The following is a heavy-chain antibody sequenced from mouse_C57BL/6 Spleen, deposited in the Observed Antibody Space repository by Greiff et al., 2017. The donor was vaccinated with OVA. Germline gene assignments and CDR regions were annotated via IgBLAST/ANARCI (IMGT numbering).Heavy chain of an antibody. CDR2: INPSTGGT. Sequence: VQLKESGPELVKPGASVKISCKASGYSFTGYYMNWVKQSPEKSLEWIGEINPSTGGTTYNQKFKAKATLTVDKSSSTAYMQLKSLTSEDSAVYYCANDYDGAMDYWGQGTSVTVSS. V-gene: IGHV1-42*01. CDR3: ANDYDGAMDY. CDR1: GYSFTGYY. J-gene: IGHJ4*01. D-gene: IGHD2-4*01.